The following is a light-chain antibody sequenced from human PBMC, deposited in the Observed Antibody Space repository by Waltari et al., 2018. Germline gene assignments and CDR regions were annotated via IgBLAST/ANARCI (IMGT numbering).Light chain of an antibody. V-gene: IGKV1-5*03. Sequence: TCRASESVKNNVAWYQQQPGKAPKVLVHKASRLESGVPSRFSGSGYGTEFTLTISSLEPDDFATYYCHQYNTLPLTFGGGTKVEIK. CDR1: ESVKNN. CDR2: KAS. J-gene: IGKJ4*01. CDR3: HQYNTLPLT.